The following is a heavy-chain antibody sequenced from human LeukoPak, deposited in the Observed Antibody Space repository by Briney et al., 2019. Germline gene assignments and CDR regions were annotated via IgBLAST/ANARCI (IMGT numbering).Heavy chain of an antibody. CDR1: GGSISSHH. CDR3: ARRPIAARRGTGTSWFDP. CDR2: IYYSGST. Sequence: SETLSLTCTVSGGSISSHHWSWIRQPPGKGLEWIGYIYYSGSTNYNPSLKSRVTISVDTSKNQFSLKLSSVTAADTAVYYCARRPIAARRGTGTSWFDPWGQGTLVTVSS. D-gene: IGHD6-6*01. J-gene: IGHJ5*02. V-gene: IGHV4-59*11.